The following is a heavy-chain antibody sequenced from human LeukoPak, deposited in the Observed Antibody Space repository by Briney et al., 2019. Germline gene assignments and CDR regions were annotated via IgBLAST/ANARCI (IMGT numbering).Heavy chain of an antibody. V-gene: IGHV1-2*02. CDR3: ARDIWWLRFRDVSFDY. D-gene: IGHD5-12*01. J-gene: IGHJ4*02. CDR2: INPNSGDT. CDR1: GYTFTGYY. Sequence: ASVTVSCKASGYTFTGYYMQWVRQAPGQGLEWMGWINPNSGDTTCAQKFKGRVTMTRDTSISTASMDLSSLTSDDTAVYFCARDIWWLRFRDVSFDYWGEGTPVTVSS.